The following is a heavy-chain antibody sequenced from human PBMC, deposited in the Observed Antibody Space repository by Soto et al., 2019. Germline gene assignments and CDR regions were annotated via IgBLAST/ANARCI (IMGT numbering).Heavy chain of an antibody. D-gene: IGHD3-10*01. V-gene: IGHV1-46*01. CDR3: ARDNSWEYDSGLKDWWFDP. CDR1: GHTFSNYW. CDR2: INPSGGYT. J-gene: IGHJ5*02. Sequence: ASVKVSCKASGHTFSNYWMHWVRQAPGQGLEWMGVINPSGGYTNYAQKFQGRVAMTRDTSTSTVYMELSSLRSDDTAMYYCARDNSWEYDSGLKDWWFDPWGQGTLVTVSS.